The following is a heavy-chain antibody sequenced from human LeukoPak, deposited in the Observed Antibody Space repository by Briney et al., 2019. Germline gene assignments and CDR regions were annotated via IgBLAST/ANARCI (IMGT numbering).Heavy chain of an antibody. V-gene: IGHV4-59*09. Sequence: SRVTISGDTSKNQFSLKVSSVTAADTAVYYCARGGPEWDRALWTWGQGTLVTVSS. D-gene: IGHD1-26*01. CDR3: ARGGPEWDRALWT. J-gene: IGHJ3*01.